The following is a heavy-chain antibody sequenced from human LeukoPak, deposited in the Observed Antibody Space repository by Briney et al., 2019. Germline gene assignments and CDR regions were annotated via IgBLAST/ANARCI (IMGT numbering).Heavy chain of an antibody. D-gene: IGHD3-10*01. J-gene: IGHJ4*02. CDR3: ARDKELLWFGKYWGFFDY. CDR1: NYTFITYD. CDR2: ISAKNGDT. V-gene: IGHV1-18*01. Sequence: GASVKVSCKASNYTFITYDINWVRQAPGQGLEWMGWISAKNGDTNYSQKFQGRVTMTTDTSATTAYMELRSLRSDDTAVYYCARDKELLWFGKYWGFFDYWGQGSLVTVSS.